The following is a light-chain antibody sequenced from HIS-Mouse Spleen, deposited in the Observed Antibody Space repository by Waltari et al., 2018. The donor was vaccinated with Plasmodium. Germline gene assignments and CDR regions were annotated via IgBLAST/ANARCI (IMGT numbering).Light chain of an antibody. V-gene: IGKV3-11*01. CDR3: QQRSNWPPLT. Sequence: EIVLTQSPATLSLSPGERATLSCRASQRVSSYLAWYQQKPGKDPRLLIYDASNRATGIPARFSGSGSGTDFTLTISSLEPEDFAVYYCQQRSNWPPLTFGGGTKVEIK. J-gene: IGKJ4*01. CDR1: QRVSSY. CDR2: DAS.